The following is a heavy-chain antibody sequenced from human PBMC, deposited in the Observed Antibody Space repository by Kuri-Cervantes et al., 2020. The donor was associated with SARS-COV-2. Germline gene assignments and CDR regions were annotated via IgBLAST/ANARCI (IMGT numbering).Heavy chain of an antibody. Sequence: SLKISCAASGFTFSSYDMHWVRQATGKGLEWVSAIGTAGDTYYPGSVKGRFTISRDNAKNSLYLQMNSLRAEDTAVYYCASEDSGSYFRGRGMFDPWGQGTLVTVSS. CDR2: IGTAGDT. D-gene: IGHD1-26*01. J-gene: IGHJ5*02. CDR1: GFTFSSYD. V-gene: IGHV3-13*01. CDR3: ASEDSGSYFRGRGMFDP.